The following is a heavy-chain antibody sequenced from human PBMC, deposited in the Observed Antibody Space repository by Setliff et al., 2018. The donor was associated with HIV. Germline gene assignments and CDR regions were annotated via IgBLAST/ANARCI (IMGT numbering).Heavy chain of an antibody. V-gene: IGHV3-66*01. CDR3: ARDPRGAVAGFDY. Sequence: ASVKVSCAVSGFTINNHHMAWVRQAPGQGLEWVSALYNDGSTYYPDSVKGRFTISRDNSKNTLSLQMNRLRADDTAVYFCARDPRGAVAGFDYWGQGTLVTVSS. D-gene: IGHD6-19*01. CDR2: LYNDGST. CDR1: GFTINNHH. J-gene: IGHJ4*02.